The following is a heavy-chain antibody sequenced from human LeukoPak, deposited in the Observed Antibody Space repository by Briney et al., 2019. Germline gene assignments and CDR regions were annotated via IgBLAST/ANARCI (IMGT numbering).Heavy chain of an antibody. D-gene: IGHD4-11*01. CDR3: ARTLTTVTPLGASGTYYGMDV. CDR1: GGSLSSYY. Sequence: PSETLSLTCTVSGGSLSSYYWSWIRQPPGKGLEWIGYIYTRGSTNYNPSLKSRVTISVDTSKTQFSLKLSSVTAADTAVYYCARTLTTVTPLGASGTYYGMDVWGKGTTVTVSS. J-gene: IGHJ6*04. CDR2: IYTRGST. V-gene: IGHV4-4*09.